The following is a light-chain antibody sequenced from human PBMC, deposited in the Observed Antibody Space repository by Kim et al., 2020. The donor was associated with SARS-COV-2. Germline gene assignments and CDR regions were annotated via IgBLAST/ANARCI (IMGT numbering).Light chain of an antibody. V-gene: IGLV1-51*01. CDR1: SSNLGNNY. CDR2: DNN. J-gene: IGLJ2*01. CDR3: GTWDSSLSAGVV. Sequence: KVTISCSGSSSNLGNNYVSWYQQLPGTAPKLHIYDNNKRPSGIPDRFSGSKSGTSATLGITGLQTGDEADYYCGTWDSSLSAGVVFGGGTQLTVL.